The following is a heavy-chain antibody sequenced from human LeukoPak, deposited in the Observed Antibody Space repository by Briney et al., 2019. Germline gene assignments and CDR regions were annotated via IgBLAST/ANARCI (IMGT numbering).Heavy chain of an antibody. J-gene: IGHJ4*02. D-gene: IGHD3-16*02. CDR1: GYSFTSYW. V-gene: IGHV3-7*05. CDR3: ARDSSPGYYDYVWGTYPRY. Sequence: PGESLKISCKGSGYSFTSYWIGWVRQAPGKGLEWVANIKQDGSEKYYVDSVKGRFTISRDNAKSSLFLQMNSLRAEDTAVYYCARDSSPGYYDYVWGTYPRYWGQGTLVTVSS. CDR2: IKQDGSEK.